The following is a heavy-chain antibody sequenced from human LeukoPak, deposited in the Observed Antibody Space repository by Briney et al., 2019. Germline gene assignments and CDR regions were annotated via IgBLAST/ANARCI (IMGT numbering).Heavy chain of an antibody. CDR1: GYTFTCYY. Sequence: GASVKVSCKASGYTFTCYYMHWVRQAPGQGLEWMGWINPNSGGTNYAQKFQGRVTMTRDTSISTAYMELSRLRSDDTAVYYCARCDETYYYDSSGYLDYWGQGTLVTVSS. J-gene: IGHJ4*02. V-gene: IGHV1-2*02. CDR3: ARCDETYYYDSSGYLDY. CDR2: INPNSGGT. D-gene: IGHD3-22*01.